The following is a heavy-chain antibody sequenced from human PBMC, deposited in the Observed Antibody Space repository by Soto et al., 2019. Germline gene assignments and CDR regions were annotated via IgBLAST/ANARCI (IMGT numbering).Heavy chain of an antibody. CDR2: ISAYNGNT. D-gene: IGHD3-10*01. CDR1: GYTFTSYG. CDR3: ATFRAYYVSGSAGPKHDYGMDV. Sequence: QVQLVQSGAEVKKPGASVKVSCKASGYTFTSYGISWVRQAPGQGLECMGWISAYNGNTNYAQKLQGLVTITTYTSTTTAHMQLSSLGSDDTAVYYCATFRAYYVSGSAGPKHDYGMDVWVEGTTVTVSS. V-gene: IGHV1-18*01. J-gene: IGHJ6*04.